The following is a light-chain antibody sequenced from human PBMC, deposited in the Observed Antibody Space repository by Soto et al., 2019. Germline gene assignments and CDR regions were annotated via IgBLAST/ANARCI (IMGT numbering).Light chain of an antibody. CDR3: QQRSNWPPD. CDR1: QGISSY. J-gene: IGKJ5*01. CDR2: DAS. V-gene: IGKV1-8*01. Sequence: AIRMTQSPSSFSASTGDRVTITCRASQGISSYLAWYQQKPGKAPKLLICDASTLYSGVPSRFSGSGSGTDFTLTISGLQPEDFAVYYCQQRSNWPPDFGQGTRLEIK.